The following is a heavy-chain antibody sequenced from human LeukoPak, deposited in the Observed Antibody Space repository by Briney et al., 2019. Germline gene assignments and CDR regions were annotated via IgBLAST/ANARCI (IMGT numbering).Heavy chain of an antibody. J-gene: IGHJ4*02. CDR1: GFTFSSYA. CDR3: ARDQGYYFDY. Sequence: GGSLRLSCAVSGFTFSSYAMHWVRQAPGKGLEWVAVISYDGSNKYYADSVKGRFTISRDNSKNTLYLQMNSLRAEDTAVYYCARDQGYYFDYWGQGTLVTVSS. V-gene: IGHV3-30-3*01. CDR2: ISYDGSNK.